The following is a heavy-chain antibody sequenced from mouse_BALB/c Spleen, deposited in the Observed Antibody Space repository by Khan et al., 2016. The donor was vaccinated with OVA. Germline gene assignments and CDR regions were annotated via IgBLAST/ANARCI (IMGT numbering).Heavy chain of an antibody. D-gene: IGHD6-2*01. CDR3: AKISDGGVSNWCLDV. CDR2: IWGDGNT. J-gene: IGHJ1*01. V-gene: IGHV2-3*01. CDR1: GFSLNSNG. Sequence: QVQLQQSGPGLVAPSQSLSITCTVSGFSLNSNGVSWVRQPPGQGLEWLGIIWGDGNTNYHSALISRLSINKDYSKSQGFLKLNSLQTDDRATYSWAKISDGGVSNWCLDVWGAGTTVTVSS.